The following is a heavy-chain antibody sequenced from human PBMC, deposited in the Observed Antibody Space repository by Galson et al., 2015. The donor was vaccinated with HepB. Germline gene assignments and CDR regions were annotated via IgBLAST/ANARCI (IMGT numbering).Heavy chain of an antibody. D-gene: IGHD6-6*01. Sequence: SLRLSCAASGFTLRSYAMSWVRQAPGKGLEWVSGISGSSGSTYYADSVKGRFTISRDDSKNTLFLQMNSLRAEDTAVYYCAKAVSSSSVWYFDLWGRGTLVTASS. CDR1: GFTLRSYA. CDR3: AKAVSSSSVWYFDL. J-gene: IGHJ2*01. V-gene: IGHV3-23*01. CDR2: ISGSSGST.